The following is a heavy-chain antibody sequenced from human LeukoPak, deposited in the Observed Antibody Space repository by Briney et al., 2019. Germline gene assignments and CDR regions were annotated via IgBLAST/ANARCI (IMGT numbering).Heavy chain of an antibody. CDR3: ARGLAVTGPADTY. V-gene: IGHV3-21*01. CDR2: ISSGSTYI. J-gene: IGHJ4*02. D-gene: IGHD6-19*01. CDR1: GFTFSTYT. Sequence: PGGSLRLSCPASGFTFSTYTMHWVRQAPGKGLEWVSSISSGSTYIFYADSVRGRFTISRDDAKNSVYLQMNSLRAEDTAMYYCARGLAVTGPADTYWGQGTRVTVSS.